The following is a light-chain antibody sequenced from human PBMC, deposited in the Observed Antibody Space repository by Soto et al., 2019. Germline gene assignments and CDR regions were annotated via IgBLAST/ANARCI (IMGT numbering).Light chain of an antibody. CDR3: SSFTGTTTLVV. CDR1: SSDIGSHNS. CDR2: DVK. J-gene: IGLJ2*01. V-gene: IGLV2-14*01. Sequence: QSVLTQIASVSGSPGQSITISCIGTSSDIGSHNSVSWYQQHPGKAPKLLLYDVKNRPSGVSYRFSGSKSGNTASLTISGLQAEDEADYYCSSFTGTTTLVVFGGGTKLTVL.